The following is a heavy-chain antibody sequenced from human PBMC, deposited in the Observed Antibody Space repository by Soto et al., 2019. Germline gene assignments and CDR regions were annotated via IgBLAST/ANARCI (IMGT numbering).Heavy chain of an antibody. Sequence: GGSLRLSCAASGFTFSSYAMHWVRQAPGKGLEWVAVISYDGSNKYYADSVKGRFTISRDNSKNTLYLQMNSLRAEDTAVYYCARDRRYSSGWKNDAFDIWGQGTMVTVSS. V-gene: IGHV3-30-3*01. D-gene: IGHD6-19*01. CDR2: ISYDGSNK. CDR1: GFTFSSYA. J-gene: IGHJ3*02. CDR3: ARDRRYSSGWKNDAFDI.